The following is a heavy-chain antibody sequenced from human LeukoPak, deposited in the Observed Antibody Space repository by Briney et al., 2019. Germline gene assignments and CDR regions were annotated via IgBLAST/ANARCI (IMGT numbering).Heavy chain of an antibody. CDR1: GFTFSSYW. CDR3: ARDMSWFGESEYYFDY. J-gene: IGHJ4*02. Sequence: GGSLRLPCAASGFTFSSYWMSWVRQAPGKGLEWVANIKQDGSEKYYVDSVKGRFTISRDNAKNSLYLQMNSLRAEDTAVYYCARDMSWFGESEYYFDYWGQGTLVTVSS. V-gene: IGHV3-7*01. CDR2: IKQDGSEK. D-gene: IGHD3-10*01.